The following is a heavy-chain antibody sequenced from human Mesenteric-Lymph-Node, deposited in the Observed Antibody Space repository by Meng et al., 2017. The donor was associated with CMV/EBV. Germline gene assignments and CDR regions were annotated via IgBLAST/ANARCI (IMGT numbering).Heavy chain of an antibody. V-gene: IGHV1-69*05. CDR3: ARGNEWIFGVVTPFDY. D-gene: IGHD3-3*01. J-gene: IGHJ4*02. Sequence: STFCSYAISWVRQAPGQGLGWMGGIIPIFGTSNYAQKFQGGVTITTDESTSTAYMELSSLRSEDTAVYYCARGNEWIFGVVTPFDYWGQGTLVTVSS. CDR1: STFCSYA. CDR2: IIPIFGTS.